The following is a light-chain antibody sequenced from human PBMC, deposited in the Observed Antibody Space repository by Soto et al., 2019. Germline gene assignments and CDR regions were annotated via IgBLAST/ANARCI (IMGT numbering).Light chain of an antibody. Sequence: DIQMTQSPTSLSASVGDRVTITCRASQGITNRLAWYQQKPGEVPKLLIYHASTLRSGVPSRFSGSGSGRDFTLTISSLQAEDAATYHCQGYNTAPVTFGGGTKVE. CDR3: QGYNTAPVT. V-gene: IGKV1-27*01. J-gene: IGKJ4*01. CDR2: HAS. CDR1: QGITNR.